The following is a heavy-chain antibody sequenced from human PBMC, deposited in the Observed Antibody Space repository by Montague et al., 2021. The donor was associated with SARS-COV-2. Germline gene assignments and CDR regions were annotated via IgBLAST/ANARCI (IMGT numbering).Heavy chain of an antibody. CDR3: AVELNYFFDY. V-gene: IGHV4-39*01. CDR2: IYHNGKT. J-gene: IGHJ4*02. Sequence: SETLSLTCNVSGDSITNTRYFWGWNRQPPGKALEWIGSIYHNGKTYYDPSLERRALLSIDTSKNQFSLRLSSVIASDTAVYYCAVELNYFFDYWGQGFLVSVSS. CDR1: GDSITNTRYF. D-gene: IGHD1-7*01.